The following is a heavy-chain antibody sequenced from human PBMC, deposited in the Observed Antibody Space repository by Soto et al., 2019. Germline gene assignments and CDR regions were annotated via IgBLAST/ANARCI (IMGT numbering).Heavy chain of an antibody. Sequence: EVQLVESGGGLVQPGGSLRLSCAASGFTFSSYSMNWVRQAPGKGLEWVSYISSSSSTIYYEDSVKGRFTISRDNAKNSLYLQMNSLRAEDTAVYYCARDKGRSPLDYWGQGILVTVSS. J-gene: IGHJ4*02. CDR1: GFTFSSYS. D-gene: IGHD2-15*01. V-gene: IGHV3-48*01. CDR2: ISSSSSTI. CDR3: ARDKGRSPLDY.